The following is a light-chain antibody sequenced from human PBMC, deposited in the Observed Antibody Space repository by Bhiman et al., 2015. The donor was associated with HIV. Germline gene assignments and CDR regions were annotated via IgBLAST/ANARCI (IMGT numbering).Light chain of an antibody. J-gene: IGLJ1*01. CDR1: TSDIGAYYY. V-gene: IGLV2-14*03. Sequence: QSALTQPASVSGSPGQSITISCTGTTSDIGAYYYVAWYQQHPGKAPKLLIYDVSKRPSGVPDRFSGSKSGTSASLAITGLQADDEADYYCQSYDSSLSAPYVFGTGTKVTVL. CDR3: QSYDSSLSAPYV. CDR2: DVS.